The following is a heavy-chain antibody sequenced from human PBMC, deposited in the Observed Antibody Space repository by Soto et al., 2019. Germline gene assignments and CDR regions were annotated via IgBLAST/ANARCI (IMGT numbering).Heavy chain of an antibody. V-gene: IGHV4-31*03. CDR2: LYYGGST. CDR1: GASISSGGFY. J-gene: IGHJ3*02. D-gene: IGHD2-15*01. Sequence: PSDTLSLTCTVSGASISSGGFYWSWIRQHPGKALEWIGFLYYGGSTYYNPPLRSRLTISVDTSKNQFSLTLSSVTAADTAVYYCERGYCSGGSCYSGHGFGIWGQGTMVTVSS. CDR3: ERGYCSGGSCYSGHGFGI.